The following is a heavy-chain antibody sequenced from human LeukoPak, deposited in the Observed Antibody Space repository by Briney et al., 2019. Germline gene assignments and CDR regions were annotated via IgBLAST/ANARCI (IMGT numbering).Heavy chain of an antibody. V-gene: IGHV1-46*01. Sequence: GASVKVSCKASGYTFTTYFMHWVRQAPGQGLEWMAIINPSGGSTTYAQKFEGRITVTGDTSTSTAYLELSSLRSEDTAVYYCARVDTILWRSPPFDFWGQGTLVTVAS. J-gene: IGHJ4*02. CDR3: ARVDTILWRSPPFDF. D-gene: IGHD2-21*01. CDR1: GYTFTTYF. CDR2: INPSGGST.